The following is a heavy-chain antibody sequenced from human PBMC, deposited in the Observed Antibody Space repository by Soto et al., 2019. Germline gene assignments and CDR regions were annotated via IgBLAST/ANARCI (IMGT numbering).Heavy chain of an antibody. J-gene: IGHJ4*02. CDR2: INGDGSEE. D-gene: IGHD3-10*01. CDR1: GFTFSTSR. Sequence: EVQLVESGGGLVQPGGSLRVSCAASGFTFSTSRMNWVRQAPGKGLEWVSNINGDGSEEYYVDSVRGRFTISRDNVKNSLFLQMNSLRGEDTAVYYCAAGFPPDYWGKGTLVTVSS. CDR3: AAGFPPDY. V-gene: IGHV3-7*01.